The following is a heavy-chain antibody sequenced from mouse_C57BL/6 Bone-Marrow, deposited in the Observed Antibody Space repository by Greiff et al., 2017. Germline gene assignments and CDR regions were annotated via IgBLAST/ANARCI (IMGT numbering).Heavy chain of an antibody. CDR2: ISYDGSN. D-gene: IGHD2-5*01. V-gene: IGHV3-6*01. CDR3: ARGRSNYYFDY. CDR1: GYSITSGYY. Sequence: ESGPGLVKPSQSLSLTCSVTGYSITSGYYWNWIRQFPGNKLEWMGYISYDGSNNYNPSLKNRIPITRDTSKNQFFLKLNSVTTEDTATYYCARGRSNYYFDYWGQGTTLTVSS. J-gene: IGHJ2*01.